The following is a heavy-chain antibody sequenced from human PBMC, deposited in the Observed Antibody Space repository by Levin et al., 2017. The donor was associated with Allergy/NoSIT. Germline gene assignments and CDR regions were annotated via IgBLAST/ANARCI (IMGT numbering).Heavy chain of an antibody. CDR2: IRSKANSYAT. V-gene: IGHV3-73*01. D-gene: IGHD6-13*01. Sequence: GGSLRLSCAASGFTFSGSAMHWVRQASGKGLEWVGRIRSKANSYATAYAASVKGRFTISRDDSKNTAYLQMNSLKTEDTAVYYCARAIAAAGTDCWGQGTLVTVSS. J-gene: IGHJ4*02. CDR3: ARAIAAAGTDC. CDR1: GFTFSGSA.